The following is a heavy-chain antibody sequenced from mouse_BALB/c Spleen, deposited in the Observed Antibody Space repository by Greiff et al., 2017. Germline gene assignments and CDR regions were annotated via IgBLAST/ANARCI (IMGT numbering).Heavy chain of an antibody. V-gene: IGHV5-6-4*01. CDR2: ISSGGSYT. J-gene: IGHJ4*01. CDR3: TREGLTTVVDYYAMDY. D-gene: IGHD1-1*01. CDR1: GFTFSSYT. Sequence: DVHLVESGGGLVKPGGSLKLSCAASGFTFSSYTMSWVRQTPEKRLEWVATISSGGSYTYYPDSVKGRFTISRDNAKNTLYLQMSSLKSEDTAMYYCTREGLTTVVDYYAMDYWGQGTSVTVSS.